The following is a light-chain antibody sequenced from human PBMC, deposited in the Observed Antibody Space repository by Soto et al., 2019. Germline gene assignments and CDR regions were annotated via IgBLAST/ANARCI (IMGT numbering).Light chain of an antibody. J-gene: IGLJ2*01. Sequence: SYELTQPPSVSVAPGETARITCGGNNIGRKSVHWYHQKPDQTPVLVIYYDSDRPSGIPERFSGSNTGNTATLTITSVEAGDEAADYCQGWDSNSDHSVFGGGTKLTVL. V-gene: IGLV3-21*01. CDR1: NIGRKS. CDR3: QGWDSNSDHSV. CDR2: YDS.